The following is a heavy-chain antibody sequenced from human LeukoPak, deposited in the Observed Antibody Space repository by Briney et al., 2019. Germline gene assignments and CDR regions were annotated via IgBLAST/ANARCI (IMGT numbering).Heavy chain of an antibody. CDR2: IYYSGST. CDR3: ARCTAHGMDV. D-gene: IGHD5-18*01. V-gene: IGHV4-59*01. Sequence: SETLSLTCTFSGGSISSYYWSWIRQPPGKGLEWIGYIYYSGSTNYNPSLKSRVTVSVDTSKNQFSLKLSSVTAADTAVYYCARCTAHGMDVFGQGTTVTVSS. J-gene: IGHJ6*02. CDR1: GGSISSYY.